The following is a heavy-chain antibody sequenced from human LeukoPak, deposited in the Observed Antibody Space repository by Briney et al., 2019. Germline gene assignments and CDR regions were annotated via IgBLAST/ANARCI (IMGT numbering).Heavy chain of an antibody. V-gene: IGHV4-61*02. D-gene: IGHD2-8*01. CDR3: ASFSQWAGPYYFDY. CDR2: IYISGST. CDR1: GGSTTSVSNC. J-gene: IGHJ4*02. Sequence: PSETLSLTCTVSGGSTTSVSNCWSWIRQPAGKGLEWIGRIYISGSTNYNPSLKSRVTISVDTSKNPFSLTLSSVTAADTAVYYCASFSQWAGPYYFDYWGQGTLVTVSS.